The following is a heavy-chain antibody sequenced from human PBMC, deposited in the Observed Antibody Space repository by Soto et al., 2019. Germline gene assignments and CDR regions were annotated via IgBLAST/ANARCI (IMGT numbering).Heavy chain of an antibody. V-gene: IGHV3-30-3*01. CDR1: GFTFSSYA. CDR3: ARDEAIQLNGNSPGFDY. D-gene: IGHD5-18*01. CDR2: ISYDGSNK. Sequence: GGSLRLSCAASGFTFSSYAMHWVRQAPGKGLEWVAVISYDGSNKYYADSVKGRFTISRDNSKNTLHLQMNSLRAEDTAVYYCARDEAIQLNGNSPGFDYWGQGTLVTVSS. J-gene: IGHJ4*02.